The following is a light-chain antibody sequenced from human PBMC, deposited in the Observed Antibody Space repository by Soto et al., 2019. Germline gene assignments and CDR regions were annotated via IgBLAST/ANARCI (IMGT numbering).Light chain of an antibody. CDR3: QSYDTSLSGWVI. CDR2: GNN. J-gene: IGLJ2*01. Sequence: QSVLTQPPSVSGAPGQRVSISCTGSSSNIGARFDVHWYQQLPGTAPKLLISGNNNRPSGVPARSSGSKSGTSASLVITGLQAEDEADYYCQSYDTSLSGWVIFGGGTKLTVL. V-gene: IGLV1-40*01. CDR1: SSNIGARFD.